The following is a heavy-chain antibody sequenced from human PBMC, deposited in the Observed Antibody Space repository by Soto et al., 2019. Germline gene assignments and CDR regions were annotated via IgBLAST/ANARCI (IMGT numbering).Heavy chain of an antibody. V-gene: IGHV1-18*01. Sequence: QVQLVQSGAEVKKPGASVKVSCKASGYTFTSYGISWVRQAPGQGLEWMGWISAYNGNTNYAKKLQGRVTMTTDTSTNTANMELRGLRSDGTDVYYGASPIPHPFSGSWYVRGMDVWGQGTTVTVSS. D-gene: IGHD6-13*01. J-gene: IGHJ6*02. CDR1: GYTFTSYG. CDR3: ASPIPHPFSGSWYVRGMDV. CDR2: ISAYNGNT.